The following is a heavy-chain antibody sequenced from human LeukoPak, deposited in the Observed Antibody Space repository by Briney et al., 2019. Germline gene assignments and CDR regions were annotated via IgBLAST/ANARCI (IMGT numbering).Heavy chain of an antibody. V-gene: IGHV3-11*04. J-gene: IGHJ4*02. CDR3: TRRAYYFDY. CDR2: ISSSGSTI. CDR1: GGSISSSSYY. Sequence: LSLTCTVSGGSISSSSYYWGWIRQPPGKGLEWVSYISSSGSTIYYADSVKGRFTISRDNAKNSLYLQMNSLRAEDTAVYYCTRRAYYFDYWGQGTLVTVSS.